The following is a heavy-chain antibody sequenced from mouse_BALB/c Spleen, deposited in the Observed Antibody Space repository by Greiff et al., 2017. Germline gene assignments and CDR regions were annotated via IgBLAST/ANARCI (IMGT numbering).Heavy chain of an antibody. CDR3: ARNTATFAY. J-gene: IGHJ3*01. CDR1: GFPFSSFW. D-gene: IGHD1-2*01. Sequence: VQLQESGGGVVPPGGSPELSCAAPGFPFSSFWMHWVRQAPEKGLEWVAYISSGSSTIYYADTVKGRFTISRDNPKNTLFLQMTSLRSEDTAMYYCARNTATFAYWGQGTLVTVSA. CDR2: ISSGSSTI. V-gene: IGHV5-17*02.